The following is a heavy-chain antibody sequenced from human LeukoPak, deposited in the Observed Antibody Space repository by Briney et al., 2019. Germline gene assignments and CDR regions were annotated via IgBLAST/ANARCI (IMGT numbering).Heavy chain of an antibody. CDR1: GYTFTDYY. CDR2: INPSSGGT. J-gene: IGHJ4*02. Sequence: PGASVKVSCKASGYTFTDYYMHWVRQAPGQGLEWMGWINPSSGGTNYAQKFQGRVTVTRDTSISTAYMELSRLRSDDTAVYYCATWGHIVVVTAIFDYWGQGTLVTVSS. V-gene: IGHV1-2*02. D-gene: IGHD2-21*02. CDR3: ATWGHIVVVTAIFDY.